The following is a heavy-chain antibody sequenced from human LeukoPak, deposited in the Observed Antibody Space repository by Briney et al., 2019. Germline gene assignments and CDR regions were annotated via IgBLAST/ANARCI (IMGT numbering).Heavy chain of an antibody. CDR2: IKQDGSEK. V-gene: IGHV3-7*03. Sequence: PGGTVRLSCEASGFAFRSYCMRWVRHAPGKGLEWVANIKQDGSEKNYVDSVKGRFTISRDNAKNSLYLQMNSLRAEDTAVYYCASDLELDYWGQGTLVTVSS. CDR3: ASDLELDY. CDR1: GFAFRSYC. J-gene: IGHJ4*02.